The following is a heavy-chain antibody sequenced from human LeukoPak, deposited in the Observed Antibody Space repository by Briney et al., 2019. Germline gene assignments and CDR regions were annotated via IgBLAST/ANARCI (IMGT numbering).Heavy chain of an antibody. CDR2: IIPNSGGT. CDR1: GYTFTGYY. Sequence: ASVMVSCKASGYTFTGYYMHWVRQAPGQGLEWMGWIIPNSGGTNYAQKFQGRVTMTRDTSISTAYMELSRLRSDDTAVYYCASLSVPATAIGPFDYWGQGTLVTVSS. D-gene: IGHD2-2*01. CDR3: ASLSVPATAIGPFDY. J-gene: IGHJ4*02. V-gene: IGHV1-2*02.